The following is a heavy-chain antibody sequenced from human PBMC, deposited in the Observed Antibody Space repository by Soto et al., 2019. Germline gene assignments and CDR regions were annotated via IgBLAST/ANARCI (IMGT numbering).Heavy chain of an antibody. CDR2: INPGGGRT. D-gene: IGHD3-3*01. CDR3: AASLLEWIPTYYYYGMDV. Sequence: ASVKVSCKASGYIFSSHCIYWVRQAPGQGLQWMGIINPGGGRTAYAQKFQERVTITRDMSTSTAYMELSSLRSEDTAVYYCAASLLEWIPTYYYYGMDVWGQGTTVTVSS. CDR1: GYIFSSHC. V-gene: IGHV1-46*01. J-gene: IGHJ6*02.